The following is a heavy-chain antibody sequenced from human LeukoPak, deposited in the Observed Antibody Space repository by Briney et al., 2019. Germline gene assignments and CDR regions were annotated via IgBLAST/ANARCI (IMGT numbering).Heavy chain of an antibody. CDR2: IYSGGST. CDR1: GFTVSSNY. CDR3: AIRAYCGGDCYPDY. V-gene: IGHV3-66*01. Sequence: PGGSLRLSCAASGFTVSSNYMSWVRQAPGKGLGWVSVIYSGGSTYYADSVKGRFTISRDNSKNTLYLQMNSLRAEDTAVYYCAIRAYCGGDCYPDYWGQGTLVTVSS. D-gene: IGHD2-21*02. J-gene: IGHJ4*02.